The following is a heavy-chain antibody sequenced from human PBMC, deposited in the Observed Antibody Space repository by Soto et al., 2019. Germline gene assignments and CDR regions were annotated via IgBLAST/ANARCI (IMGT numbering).Heavy chain of an antibody. V-gene: IGHV3-30-3*01. J-gene: IGHJ2*01. D-gene: IGHD4-4*01. CDR3: ARPLWRDDYNWGYFDL. Sequence: QVQLVESGGGVVQPGRSLRLSCAASGFTFSSYAMHWVRQAPGKGLEWVAVISYDGSKKYYTDSVKGRFTISRDNSKNTLYLQMNSLRAEDTAVYYCARPLWRDDYNWGYFDLWGRGTLVTVCS. CDR2: ISYDGSKK. CDR1: GFTFSSYA.